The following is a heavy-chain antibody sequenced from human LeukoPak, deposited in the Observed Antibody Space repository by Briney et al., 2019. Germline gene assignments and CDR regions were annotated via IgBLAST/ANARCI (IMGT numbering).Heavy chain of an antibody. CDR3: ARLRSYCSSTSCYPGWFDP. J-gene: IGHJ5*02. CDR2: IYYSGST. V-gene: IGHV4-61*05. Sequence: SETLSLTCIVSGDSISSSTHYWGWVRQPPGKGLEWIVYIYYSGSTNYNPSLKSRVTISVDTSKNQFSLKLSSVTAADTAVYYCARLRSYCSSTSCYPGWFDPWGQGTLVTVSS. CDR1: GDSISSSTHY. D-gene: IGHD2-2*01.